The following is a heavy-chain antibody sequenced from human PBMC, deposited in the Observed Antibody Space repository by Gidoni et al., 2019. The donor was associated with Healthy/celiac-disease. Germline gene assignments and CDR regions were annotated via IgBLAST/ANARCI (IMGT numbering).Heavy chain of an antibody. V-gene: IGHV3-48*03. J-gene: IGHJ3*02. CDR1: GFTFRSYE. Sequence: EVQLVESGGGLVQPGGSLRLSCAASGFTFRSYEMNWVRQAPGKGLEWVSYISSSGSTIYYADSVKGRFTISRDNAKNSLYLQMNSLRAEDTAVYYCARDYQWELLPDAFDIWCQGTMVTVSS. D-gene: IGHD1-26*01. CDR2: ISSSGSTI. CDR3: ARDYQWELLPDAFDI.